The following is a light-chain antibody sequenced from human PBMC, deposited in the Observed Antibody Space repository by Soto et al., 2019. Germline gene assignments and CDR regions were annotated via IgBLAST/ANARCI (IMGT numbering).Light chain of an antibody. J-gene: IGKJ4*01. V-gene: IGKV3-20*01. CDR1: QSVSSSY. CDR3: QQYGSSPALT. Sequence: EIVLPQSPGTLSLSPGERATLSCRASQSVSSSYLAWYQQKPGQAPRLLIYGASSRATGIPDRFSGSGSGTDSTLTISRLEPEDFAVYYCQQYGSSPALTFGGGTKVEIK. CDR2: GAS.